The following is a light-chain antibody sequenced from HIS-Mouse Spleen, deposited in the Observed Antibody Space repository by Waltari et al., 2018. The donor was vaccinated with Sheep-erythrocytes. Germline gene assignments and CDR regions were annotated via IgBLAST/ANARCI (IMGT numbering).Light chain of an antibody. CDR1: SSDGGSYNL. CDR2: EGS. CDR3: CSYAGSSTPWV. Sequence: QSALTQPASVSGSPGQAITIPCTGTSSDGGSYNLVSRYQQHPGKAPKLMIYEGSKRPSGVSNRFSGSKSGNTASLTISGLQAEDEADYYCCSYAGSSTPWVFGGGTKLTVL. V-gene: IGLV2-23*01. J-gene: IGLJ3*02.